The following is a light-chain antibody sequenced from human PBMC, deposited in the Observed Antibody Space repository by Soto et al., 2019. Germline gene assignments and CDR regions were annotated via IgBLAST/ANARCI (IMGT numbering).Light chain of an antibody. J-gene: IGLJ1*01. V-gene: IGLV2-14*01. CDR3: SSYTTGNTRQIV. Sequence: QSVLTQPPSASGTPGQRVTISCSGSSSDVGGYNYVSWYQQHPGKAPKFMIYDVSNRPSGVSNRFSGSKSGNTASLTISGLQAEDEADYYCSSYTTGNTRQIVFGTGTKVTVL. CDR2: DVS. CDR1: SSDVGGYNY.